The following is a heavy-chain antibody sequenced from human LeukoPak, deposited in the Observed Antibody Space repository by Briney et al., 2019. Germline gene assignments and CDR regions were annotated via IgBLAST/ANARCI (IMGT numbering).Heavy chain of an antibody. Sequence: PGGSLRLSCAASGFTFSSYGMHWVRQAPGKGMEWVAFIHNDGSNKYYADSVRGRFTISRDNTKKTLYMKMKSVRTEERAVDFCAKGDKMLTWRRTYNRFDPCGQGTLVTVSS. CDR3: AKGDKMLTWRRTYNRFDP. J-gene: IGHJ5*02. CDR1: GFTFSSYG. D-gene: IGHD3-16*01. CDR2: IHNDGSNK. V-gene: IGHV3-30*02.